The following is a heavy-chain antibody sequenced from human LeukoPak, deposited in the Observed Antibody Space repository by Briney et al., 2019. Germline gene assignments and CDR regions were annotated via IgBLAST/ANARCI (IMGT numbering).Heavy chain of an antibody. CDR1: GGSLSSGSHY. Sequence: SQTLSLTRTVSGGSLSSGSHYWSWIRQPAGKALEWIGRVYTSGSTDYNPPLKSRVAISVDTSKNQFSLKLSSVTAADTAVYYCARESDYGDYVDYWGQGTLVTVSS. CDR3: ARESDYGDYVDY. J-gene: IGHJ4*02. CDR2: VYTSGST. D-gene: IGHD4-17*01. V-gene: IGHV4-61*02.